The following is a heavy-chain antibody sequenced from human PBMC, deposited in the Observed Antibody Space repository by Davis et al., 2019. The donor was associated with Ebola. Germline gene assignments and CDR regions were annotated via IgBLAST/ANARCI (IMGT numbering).Heavy chain of an antibody. CDR3: ARHPDYGGKWGYYGMDV. D-gene: IGHD4-23*01. V-gene: IGHV4-34*01. Sequence: ESLKISCAASGFTFRSYAMSWIRQPPGKGLEWIGEINHSGSTNYNPSLKSRVTISVDTSKNQFSLKLSSVTAADTAVYYCARHPDYGGKWGYYGMDVWGQGTTVTVSS. CDR2: INHSGST. J-gene: IGHJ6*02. CDR1: GFTFRSYA.